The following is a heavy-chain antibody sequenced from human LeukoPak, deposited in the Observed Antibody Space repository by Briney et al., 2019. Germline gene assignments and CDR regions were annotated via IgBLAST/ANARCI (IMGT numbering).Heavy chain of an antibody. Sequence: PGGSLTLSCAASGFAFTCYGMHWVRQAPGKGLEWVANIKQDGSEKYYVDSVKGRFTISRDNAKNSLYLQMNSLRAEDTAVYYCRGKDHSGSDYWGQGTLVTVSS. D-gene: IGHD4-23*01. CDR1: GFAFTCYG. J-gene: IGHJ4*02. CDR3: RGKDHSGSDY. CDR2: IKQDGSEK. V-gene: IGHV3-7*01.